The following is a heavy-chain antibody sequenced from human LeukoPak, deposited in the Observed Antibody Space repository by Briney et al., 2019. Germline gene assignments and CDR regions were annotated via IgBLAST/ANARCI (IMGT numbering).Heavy chain of an antibody. J-gene: IGHJ6*01. V-gene: IGHV3-33*08. CDR1: GFTFSGYS. CDR2: IWYDGSNK. D-gene: IGHD1-26*01. Sequence: GGSLRLSCAASGFTFSGYSMNWVRQAPGKGLEWVAVIWYDGSNKYYADSVKGRFAISRDNSKNTLYLQMNSPRAEDTAVYYCARGFTGGSYYEHYNGMYAPGQGTTVTVSS. CDR3: ARGFTGGSYYEHYNGMYA.